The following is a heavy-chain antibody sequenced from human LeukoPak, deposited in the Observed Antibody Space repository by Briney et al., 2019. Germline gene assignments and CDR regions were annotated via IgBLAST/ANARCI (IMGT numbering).Heavy chain of an antibody. Sequence: SETLSLTCAVYGGSFSGYYWSWIRQPPGKGLEWIGEINHSGSTNYNPSLKSRVTISVDTSKNQFSLKLSSVTAADTAVYYCARVAWYYYDSIGYPAFDIWGQGTKLTVSS. CDR1: GGSFSGYY. V-gene: IGHV4-34*01. D-gene: IGHD3-22*01. J-gene: IGHJ3*02. CDR2: INHSGST. CDR3: ARVAWYYYDSIGYPAFDI.